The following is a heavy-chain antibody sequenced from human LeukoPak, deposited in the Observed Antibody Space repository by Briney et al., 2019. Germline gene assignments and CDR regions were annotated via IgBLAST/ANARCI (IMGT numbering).Heavy chain of an antibody. J-gene: IGHJ4*02. D-gene: IGHD2-2*01. Sequence: PSETLSHTCTVSGGSISSSSHYWGWIRQPPGKGLEWIGSIYYSGSTYYNPSLKSRVTISVDTSKNQFSLKLSSVTAADTAVYYCARAYCSSTSCYEGYFDYWGQGTLVTVSS. CDR2: IYYSGST. CDR3: ARAYCSSTSCYEGYFDY. V-gene: IGHV4-39*07. CDR1: GGSISSSSHY.